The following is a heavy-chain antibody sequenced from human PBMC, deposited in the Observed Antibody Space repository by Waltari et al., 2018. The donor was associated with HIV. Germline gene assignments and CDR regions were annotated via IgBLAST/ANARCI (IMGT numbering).Heavy chain of an antibody. D-gene: IGHD2-2*01. Sequence: RVVASGGGVVHSGRSLRLSCAVSGSTVSNSAIHTLRQAPGKGLEWVAVISYDGSNKYYADSVKGRFTISRDNSKNTLYLQMNSLRAEDTAVYYCARDPQYCSSTSCSYYFDYWGQGTLFTVSS. CDR2: ISYDGSNK. V-gene: IGHV3-30-3*01. CDR1: GSTVSNSA. CDR3: ARDPQYCSSTSCSYYFDY. J-gene: IGHJ4*02.